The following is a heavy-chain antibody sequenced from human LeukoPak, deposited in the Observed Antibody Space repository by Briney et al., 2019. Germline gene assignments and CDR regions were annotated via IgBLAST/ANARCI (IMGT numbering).Heavy chain of an antibody. V-gene: IGHV1-18*01. CDR2: ISTYNGNT. D-gene: IGHD6-13*01. CDR3: ARDPGIGDSYYYYYGMDV. CDR1: GYTFTSYG. Sequence: ASVKVSCTASGYTFTSYGISWVRQAPGQGLEWMGWISTYNGNTNYAQKLQGRVTMTTDTSTSTAYMELRSLRSDDTAVYYCARDPGIGDSYYYYYGMDVWGQGTTVTVSS. J-gene: IGHJ6*02.